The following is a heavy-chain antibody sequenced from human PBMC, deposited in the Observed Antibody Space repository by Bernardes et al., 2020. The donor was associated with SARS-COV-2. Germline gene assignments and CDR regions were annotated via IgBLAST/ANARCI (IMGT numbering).Heavy chain of an antibody. CDR3: ARRGSGSFYMNWFHP. D-gene: IGHD3-10*01. J-gene: IGHJ5*02. V-gene: IGHV4-39*02. CDR1: CGSSRGYDHY. CDR2: IHYSGST. Sequence: PTRNVHCGSSRGYDHYSAWLRQPPGPGVEGPVRIHYSGSTYYNRSLQSRVTISVDTSKTHLSLKLSSVTAADTAVYYCARRGSGSFYMNWFHPWGQGSLVTVSS.